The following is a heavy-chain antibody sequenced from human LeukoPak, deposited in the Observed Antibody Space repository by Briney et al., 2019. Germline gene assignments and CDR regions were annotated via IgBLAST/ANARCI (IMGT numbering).Heavy chain of an antibody. CDR3: SKETDQYYYYGMDV. V-gene: IGHV3-23*01. CDR2: ISGSGGST. CDR1: GFTFSSYA. Sequence: GGSLRLSCAASGFTFSSYAMSWVCQPPRPGLDWVSAISGSGGSTYYADSVKGRFTISRDNSKNTLYLQMNSLRAEDTAVYYCSKETDQYYYYGMDVWGQGTTVTVSS. J-gene: IGHJ6*02.